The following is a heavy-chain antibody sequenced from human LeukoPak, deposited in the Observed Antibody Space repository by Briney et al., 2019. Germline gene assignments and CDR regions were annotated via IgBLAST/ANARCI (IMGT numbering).Heavy chain of an antibody. Sequence: SQTLSVTCTVSGGSISSGSYYWGWIRQPAGKGLEWIGRIYTSGSTNYNPSLKSRVTISVDTSKNQFSLKLSSVTAADTAVYYCATEELAGTTSLDYWGQGTLVTVSS. CDR2: IYTSGST. V-gene: IGHV4-61*02. D-gene: IGHD2-2*01. CDR1: GGSISSGSYY. CDR3: ATEELAGTTSLDY. J-gene: IGHJ4*02.